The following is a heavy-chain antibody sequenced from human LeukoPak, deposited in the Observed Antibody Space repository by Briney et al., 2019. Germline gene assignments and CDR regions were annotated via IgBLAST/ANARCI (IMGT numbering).Heavy chain of an antibody. CDR3: ARDSSSWPRYYYYYGMDV. Sequence: GASVKVSCKASGYTFTGYGISWVRQAPGQGLEWMGWISAYNGNTNYAQKLQGRVTMTTDTSTSTAYMELRSLRSDDTAVYYCARDSSSWPRYYYYYGMDVWGQGTTVTVSS. CDR1: GYTFTGYG. J-gene: IGHJ6*02. D-gene: IGHD6-13*01. V-gene: IGHV1-18*01. CDR2: ISAYNGNT.